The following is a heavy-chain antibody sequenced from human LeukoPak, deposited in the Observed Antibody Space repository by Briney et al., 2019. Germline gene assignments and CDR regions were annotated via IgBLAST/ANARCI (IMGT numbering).Heavy chain of an antibody. Sequence: ASVKVSCKASGYTFTGYYMHWVRQAPGQGLEWMGWINPNSGGTNYAQKFQGRVTMTTDTSTSTAYMELRSLRSDDTAVYYCARESSADDYGDRYYYYYYMDVWGKGTTVTVSS. CDR1: GYTFTGYY. V-gene: IGHV1-2*02. J-gene: IGHJ6*03. D-gene: IGHD4-17*01. CDR2: INPNSGGT. CDR3: ARESSADDYGDRYYYYYYMDV.